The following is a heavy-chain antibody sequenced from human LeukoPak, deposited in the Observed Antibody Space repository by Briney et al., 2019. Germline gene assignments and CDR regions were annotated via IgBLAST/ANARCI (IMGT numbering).Heavy chain of an antibody. J-gene: IGHJ6*03. CDR1: GYTFTGYY. D-gene: IGHD2-2*01. CDR3: ARVPYCSSTSCYGVYYYYYMDV. Sequence: GASVKVSCKASGYTFTGYYMHWVRQAPGQGLGWMGWINPNSGGTNYAQKFQGRVTMTRDTSISTAYMELSRLRSDDTAVYYCARVPYCSSTSCYGVYYYYYMDVWGKGTTVTVSS. CDR2: INPNSGGT. V-gene: IGHV1-2*02.